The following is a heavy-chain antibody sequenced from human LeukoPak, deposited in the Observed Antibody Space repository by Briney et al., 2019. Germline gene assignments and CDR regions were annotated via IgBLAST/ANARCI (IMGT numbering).Heavy chain of an antibody. CDR2: IYSGGST. V-gene: IGHV3-53*01. D-gene: IGHD2-15*01. J-gene: IGHJ4*02. CDR1: GFTVSSNY. Sequence: GGSLRLSCAASGFTVSSNYMSWVRQAPGKGLEWVSVIYSGGSTYYADSVKGRFTISRDNSKNTLYLQMNSLRAEDTAVYYCAKSDGSVSTIDYWGQGTLVTVSS. CDR3: AKSDGSVSTIDY.